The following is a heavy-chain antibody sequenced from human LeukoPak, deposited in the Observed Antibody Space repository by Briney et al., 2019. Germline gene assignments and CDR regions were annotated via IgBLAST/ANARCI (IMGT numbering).Heavy chain of an antibody. Sequence: GGSLRLSCAASGFTFSSYGMSWVRQAPGKGLEWVSAISGSGGSTYYADSVKGRFTISRDNSKNTLYLQMNSLKTEDTAVYYCARESIAVAGTPDAFDIWGQGTMVTVSS. J-gene: IGHJ3*02. CDR1: GFTFSSYG. CDR2: ISGSGGST. CDR3: ARESIAVAGTPDAFDI. D-gene: IGHD6-19*01. V-gene: IGHV3-23*01.